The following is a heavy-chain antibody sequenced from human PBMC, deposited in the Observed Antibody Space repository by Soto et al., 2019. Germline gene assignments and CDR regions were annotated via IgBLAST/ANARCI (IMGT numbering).Heavy chain of an antibody. Sequence: GASVKVSCKASGYTFTGYYMHWVRQAPGQGLEWMGWINPNSGGTNYAQKFQGWVTMTRDTSISTAYMELSRLRSDDTAVYYCARDPGRYGGNSGSDFDYWGQGTLVTVSS. CDR3: ARDPGRYGGNSGSDFDY. CDR1: GYTFTGYY. V-gene: IGHV1-2*04. J-gene: IGHJ4*02. CDR2: INPNSGGT. D-gene: IGHD2-21*02.